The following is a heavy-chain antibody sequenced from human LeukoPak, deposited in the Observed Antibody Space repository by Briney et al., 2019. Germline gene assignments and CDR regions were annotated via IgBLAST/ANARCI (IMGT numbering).Heavy chain of an antibody. D-gene: IGHD3-10*01. CDR2: ISDSGST. CDR3: ARGAGSGSSYRVYNWFDP. CDR1: GGSISSYY. Sequence: SETLSLTCTVSGGSISSYYWSWIRQPPGKGLEWIGYISDSGSTYYNPSLKSRVTISVDTSKNLFSLKLTSVTAADTAVYYCARGAGSGSSYRVYNWFDPWGQGTQVTVSS. V-gene: IGHV4-59*08. J-gene: IGHJ5*02.